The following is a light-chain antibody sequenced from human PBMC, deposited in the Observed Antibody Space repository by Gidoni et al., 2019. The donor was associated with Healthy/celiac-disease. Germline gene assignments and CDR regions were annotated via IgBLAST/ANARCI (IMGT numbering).Light chain of an antibody. CDR1: QRISSY. CDR3: QQSYSTLWT. J-gene: IGKJ1*01. Sequence: DIQMTQSPSSLSASVGDRVTITCRASQRISSYLNWYQQKPGKAPKLLIYAASSLQSGVPSRFSGSGSWTDFTLTISSLQPEDFATYYCQQSYSTLWTFGQGTKVEIK. V-gene: IGKV1-39*01. CDR2: AAS.